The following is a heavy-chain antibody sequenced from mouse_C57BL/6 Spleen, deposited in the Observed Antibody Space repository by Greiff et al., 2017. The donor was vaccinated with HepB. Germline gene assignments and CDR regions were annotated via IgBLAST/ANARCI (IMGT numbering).Heavy chain of an antibody. J-gene: IGHJ4*01. CDR2: IWSDGST. CDR3: ARHAYGSSYAMDY. V-gene: IGHV2-6-1*01. CDR1: GFSLTSYG. D-gene: IGHD1-1*01. Sequence: VHLVESGPGLVAPSQSLSITCTVSGFSLTSYGVHWVRQPPGKGLEWLVVIWSDGSTTYNSALKSRLSISKDNSKSQVFLKMNSLQTDDTAMYYCARHAYGSSYAMDYWGQGTSVTVSS.